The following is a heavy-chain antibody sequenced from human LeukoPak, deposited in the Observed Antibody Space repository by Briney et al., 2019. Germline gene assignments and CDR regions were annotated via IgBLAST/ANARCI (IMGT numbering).Heavy chain of an antibody. CDR1: GFTISSYS. CDR2: ISSSSSTI. V-gene: IGHV3-48*02. Sequence: AGSLTLTCAASGFTISSYSRNWVRQAPGKGLEWVSYISSSSSTIYYADPVKGRFTISRDNAKNSLYLQMNSLRDEDTAVYYCARDDYGDYYSYLNVAPLHDYYYYGMDVWGQGTTVTVSS. D-gene: IGHD4-17*01. CDR3: ARDDYGDYYSYLNVAPLHDYYYYGMDV. J-gene: IGHJ6*02.